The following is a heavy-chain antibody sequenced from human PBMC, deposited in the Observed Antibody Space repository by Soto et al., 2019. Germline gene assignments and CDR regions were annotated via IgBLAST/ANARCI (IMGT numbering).Heavy chain of an antibody. CDR1: GGSFSGYY. CDR2: INHSGST. V-gene: IGHV4-34*01. Sequence: SETLSLTCAVYGGSFSGYYWSWIRQPPGKGLEWIGEINHSGSTNYNPSLKSRVTISVDTSKNQFSLKLSSVTAADTAVYYCASLMLHIRNYSCLPGENYYYLMYVWGKGTTVTVSS. D-gene: IGHD4-4*01. J-gene: IGHJ6*03. CDR3: ASLMLHIRNYSCLPGENYYYLMYV.